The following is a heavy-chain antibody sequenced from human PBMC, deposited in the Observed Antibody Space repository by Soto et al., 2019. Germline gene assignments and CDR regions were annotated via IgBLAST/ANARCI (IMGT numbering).Heavy chain of an antibody. CDR1: GYTFASYY. D-gene: IGHD1-26*01. CDR2: INSSGGST. J-gene: IGHJ1*01. Sequence: ASVKVSCKASGYTFASYYIHWVLQAPGQGPEWMGIINSSGGSTSYAQKFQGRVTMTRDTSTSTIYMELSSLRSDDTAVYYCARGRGIVGASTPEYFQHWGQ. CDR3: ARGRGIVGASTPEYFQH. V-gene: IGHV1-46*03.